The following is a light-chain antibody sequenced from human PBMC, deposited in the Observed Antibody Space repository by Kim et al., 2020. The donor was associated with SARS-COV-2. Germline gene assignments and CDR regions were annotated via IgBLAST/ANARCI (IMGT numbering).Light chain of an antibody. CDR3: QNYNSA. Sequence: SLSASVGDRVTITCRASQDITNYLAWYQQRPGKVPSLLIYAASALQSGVPSRFSGSGSGTDFTLTISSLQPEDVATYYCQNYNSAFGQGTRLEIK. J-gene: IGKJ5*01. CDR1: QDITNY. V-gene: IGKV1-27*01. CDR2: AAS.